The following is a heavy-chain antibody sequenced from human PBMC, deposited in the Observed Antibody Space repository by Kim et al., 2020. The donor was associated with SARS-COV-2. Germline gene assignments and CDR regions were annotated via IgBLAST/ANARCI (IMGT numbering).Heavy chain of an antibody. Sequence: SETLSLTCAVYGGSFSGYYWSWIRQPPGKGLEWIGEINHSGSTNYNPSLKSRVTISVDTSKNQFSLKLSSVTAADTAVYYCARIAVADTHQFDYWGQGTLVTVSS. CDR1: GGSFSGYY. CDR3: ARIAVADTHQFDY. V-gene: IGHV4-34*01. D-gene: IGHD6-19*01. J-gene: IGHJ4*02. CDR2: INHSGST.